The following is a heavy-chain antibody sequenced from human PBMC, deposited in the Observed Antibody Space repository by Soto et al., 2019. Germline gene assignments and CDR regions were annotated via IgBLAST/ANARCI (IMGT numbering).Heavy chain of an antibody. CDR3: LSQRTTVPTQACFEY. Sequence: SETLSLTCTVSGGSVTNSSYYWGWIRQSPGKGLEWIGSVYYRGRSYSKSSVKSRVTISVDTSKNRFSLCLNSVTASDTAVYFCLSQRTTVPTQACFEYWGPGALVTVSS. CDR2: VYYRGRS. D-gene: IGHD4-17*01. CDR1: GGSVTNSSYY. V-gene: IGHV4-39*01. J-gene: IGHJ4*02.